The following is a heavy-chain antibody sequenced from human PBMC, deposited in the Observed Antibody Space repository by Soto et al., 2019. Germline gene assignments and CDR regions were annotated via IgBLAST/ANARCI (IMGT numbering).Heavy chain of an antibody. J-gene: IGHJ3*02. Sequence: QVQLVESGGGVVQPGRSRRLSCAASGFIFSNYGMHWVRQAPGKGLEWVAVTSYDGTKKYYGDSVKGRFTISRYNSMNTLYLQMDSLSAEDTAVYYCAKELGLWSGDLDAFDIWGQGTMVTV. D-gene: IGHD3-3*01. CDR1: GFIFSNYG. V-gene: IGHV3-30*18. CDR2: TSYDGTKK. CDR3: AKELGLWSGDLDAFDI.